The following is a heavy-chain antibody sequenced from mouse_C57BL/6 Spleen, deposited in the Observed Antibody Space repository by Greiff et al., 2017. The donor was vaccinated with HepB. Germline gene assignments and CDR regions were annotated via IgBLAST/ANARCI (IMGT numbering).Heavy chain of an antibody. V-gene: IGHV1-80*01. J-gene: IGHJ1*03. D-gene: IGHD3-2*02. CDR3: ARSGFKGWYFDV. CDR1: GYAFSSYW. Sequence: VQLQQSGAELVKPGASVKISCKASGYAFSSYWMNWVKQRPGKGLEWIGQIYPGDGDTNYNGKLKGKATLTADKSSSTAYMQLSSLTSEDSAVYFCARSGFKGWYFDVWGTGTTVTVSS. CDR2: IYPGDGDT.